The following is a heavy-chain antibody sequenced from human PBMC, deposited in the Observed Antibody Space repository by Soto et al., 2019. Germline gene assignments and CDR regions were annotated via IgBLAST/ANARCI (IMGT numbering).Heavy chain of an antibody. J-gene: IGHJ4*02. CDR3: AREGMGPAFDY. CDR1: GFTFSSYG. CDR2: IWYDGSNK. Sequence: QVQLVESGGGVVQPGRSLRLSCAASGFTFSSYGMHWVRQAPGKGLEWVAVIWYDGSNKYYADSVKGRFTISRDNSKNTWYLQMNSLRAEDTAVYYCAREGMGPAFDYWGQGTLVTVSS. V-gene: IGHV3-33*01.